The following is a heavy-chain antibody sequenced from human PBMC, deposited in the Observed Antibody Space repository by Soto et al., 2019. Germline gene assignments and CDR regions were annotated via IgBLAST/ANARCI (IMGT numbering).Heavy chain of an antibody. V-gene: IGHV4-31*03. CDR1: SDSMNSGGYY. CDR2: IYSNGET. Sequence: SETLSLTCSVSSDSMNSGGYYWSWIRQHPGKGLEWIGYIYSNGETYYNPSLKSRVTISVDTSKNQFSLNLTSVTAADTAVYYCARRGGSSSGYYYYAMDVWGQGTTVTVSS. D-gene: IGHD6-6*01. J-gene: IGHJ6*02. CDR3: ARRGGSSSGYYYYAMDV.